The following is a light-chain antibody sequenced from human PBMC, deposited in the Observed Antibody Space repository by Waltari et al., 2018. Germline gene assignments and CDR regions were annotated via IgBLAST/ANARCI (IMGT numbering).Light chain of an antibody. CDR2: GAS. Sequence: EIVMTQSPATLSVSLGERATLSCRASQRVSITLAWYQQRPGQAPRLLIYGASTRATGVPARFSGSGSGTEFTLTISSLQSEDFAIYYCQQYYNWLWTFGQGTKVEIK. CDR1: QRVSIT. V-gene: IGKV3-15*01. J-gene: IGKJ1*01. CDR3: QQYYNWLWT.